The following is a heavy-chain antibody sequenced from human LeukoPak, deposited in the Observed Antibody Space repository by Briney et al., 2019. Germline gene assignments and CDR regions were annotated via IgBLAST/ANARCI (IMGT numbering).Heavy chain of an antibody. CDR3: ARGGSYSADFDY. CDR2: IYYSGST. J-gene: IGHJ4*02. Sequence: ASETLSLTCTVSGGSISSYYWSWIRQPPGKGLEWIGYIYYSGSTNYNPSLKSRVTISVDTSKNQFSLKLSSVTAADTAVYYCARGGSYSADFDYWGQGTLVTVSS. V-gene: IGHV4-59*01. CDR1: GGSISSYY. D-gene: IGHD2-21*01.